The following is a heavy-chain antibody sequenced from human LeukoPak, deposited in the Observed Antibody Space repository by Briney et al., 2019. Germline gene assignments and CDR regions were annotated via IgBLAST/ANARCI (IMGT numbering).Heavy chain of an antibody. CDR1: GGTFSSYA. Sequence: VASVKVSCKASGGTFSSYAISWVRQAPGQGLEWMGGIIPIFGTANYAQKFQGRVTITTDESTSTAYMELSSPRSEDTAVYYCARDGWSGYYYMDVWGKGTTVTVSS. D-gene: IGHD3-3*01. V-gene: IGHV1-69*05. J-gene: IGHJ6*03. CDR2: IIPIFGTA. CDR3: ARDGWSGYYYMDV.